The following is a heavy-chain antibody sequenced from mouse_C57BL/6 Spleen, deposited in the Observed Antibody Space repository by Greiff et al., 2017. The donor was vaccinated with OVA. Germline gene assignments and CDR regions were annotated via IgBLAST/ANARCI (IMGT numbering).Heavy chain of an antibody. J-gene: IGHJ2*01. CDR2: INPSNGGT. D-gene: IGHD2-3*01. CDR3: ARRGVYDGYKSYFDY. CDR1: GYTFTSYW. Sequence: QVQLKQPGTELVKPGASVKLSCKASGYTFTSYWMHWVKQRPGQGLEWIGNINPSNGGTNYNEKFKSKATLTVDKSSSTAYMQLSSLTSEDSAVYYCARRGVYDGYKSYFDYWGQGTTLTVSS. V-gene: IGHV1-53*01.